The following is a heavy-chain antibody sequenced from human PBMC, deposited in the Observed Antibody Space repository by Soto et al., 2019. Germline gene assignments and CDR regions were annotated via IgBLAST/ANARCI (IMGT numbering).Heavy chain of an antibody. D-gene: IGHD2-15*01. CDR1: GFTFSSCW. J-gene: IGHJ4*02. Sequence: EVQLVEAGGGSVQPGGSLRLSCEGSGFTFSSCWMHWVRQAPGKGLVWVARINRDGSSTTYGDPVKGRLTISRDNAKNTLYLQVDRLRAEDTALYYCVRGAAAFAGADYWGQGTLVSVSS. CDR2: INRDGSST. CDR3: VRGAAAFAGADY. V-gene: IGHV3-74*01.